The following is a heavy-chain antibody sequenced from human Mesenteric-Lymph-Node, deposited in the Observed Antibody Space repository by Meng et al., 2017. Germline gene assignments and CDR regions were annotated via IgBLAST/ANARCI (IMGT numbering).Heavy chain of an antibody. CDR1: GFTFSNYR. CDR3: VRDGNSGGNYEN. V-gene: IGHV3-48*03. J-gene: IGHJ4*02. Sequence: GESLKISCAASGFTFSNYRMDWVRQAPGKGLEWVSYIGRSGSPIYYADSVKGRFIISRDNAENSLYLQMDSLTVEDTAVYFCVRDGNSGGNYENWGQGTVVTVSS. D-gene: IGHD2-15*01. CDR2: IGRSGSPI.